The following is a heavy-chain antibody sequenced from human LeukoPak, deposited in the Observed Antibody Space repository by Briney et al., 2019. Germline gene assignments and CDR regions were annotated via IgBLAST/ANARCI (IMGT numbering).Heavy chain of an antibody. CDR3: ARGSEWEPLYYMDY. CDR1: GFTVSRNY. J-gene: IGHJ4*02. Sequence: GGSPRLSCAASGFTVSRNYMRWVRQAPGKGLERVSVIYRGGSTYYTDSVNGRLTISRDNAKNSLYLQMNSLRAEDTAVYYCARGSEWEPLYYMDYWGQGNLVTVSS. CDR2: IYRGGST. V-gene: IGHV3-66*01. D-gene: IGHD1-26*01.